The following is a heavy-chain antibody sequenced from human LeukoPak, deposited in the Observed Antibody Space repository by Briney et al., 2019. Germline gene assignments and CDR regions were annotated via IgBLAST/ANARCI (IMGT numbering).Heavy chain of an antibody. Sequence: GGSLPLSCAASGFTFSSYAMSCVRQAQGKGLEWVSAISGGGGSTYYADSVKGRFTFSRDNSKNTLYLQMNSLRAEDTAVYYCAKEAYCSGGSCYSLYYDYMDVWGKGTTVTVSS. CDR2: ISGGGGST. J-gene: IGHJ6*03. CDR3: AKEAYCSGGSCYSLYYDYMDV. CDR1: GFTFSSYA. V-gene: IGHV3-23*01. D-gene: IGHD2-15*01.